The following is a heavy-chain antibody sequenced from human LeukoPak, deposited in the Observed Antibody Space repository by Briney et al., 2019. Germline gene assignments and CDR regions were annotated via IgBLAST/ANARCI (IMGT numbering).Heavy chain of an antibody. CDR3: ARGPPPLYSSSWYVGPFQH. CDR1: GGSFSGYY. D-gene: IGHD6-13*01. V-gene: IGHV4-34*01. J-gene: IGHJ1*01. Sequence: SETLSLTCAVYGGSFSGYYWSWIRPPPGKGLECMGEINHSGSTNYNPSLKSRVTISVDTSKTQFSLKLSSVTAADTAVYYCARGPPPLYSSSWYVGPFQHWGQGTLVTVSS. CDR2: INHSGST.